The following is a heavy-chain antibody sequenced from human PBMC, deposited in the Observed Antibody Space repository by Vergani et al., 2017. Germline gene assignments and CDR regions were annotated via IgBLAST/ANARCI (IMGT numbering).Heavy chain of an antibody. CDR2: IIPILGIA. CDR3: ARGVGRSYPDSRCAFDI. V-gene: IGHV1-69*09. J-gene: IGHJ3*02. Sequence: QVQLVQSGAEVKKPGSSVKVSCKASGGTFSSYTISWVRQAPGQGLEWMGRIIPILGIANYAQKFQGRVTITADKSTSTAYMELSSLRSEDTAVYYCARGVGRSYPDSRCAFDIWGQGTMVTVSS. D-gene: IGHD3/OR15-3a*01. CDR1: GGTFSSYT.